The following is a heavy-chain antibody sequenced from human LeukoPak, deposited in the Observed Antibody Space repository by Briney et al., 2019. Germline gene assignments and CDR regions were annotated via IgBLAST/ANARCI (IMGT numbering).Heavy chain of an antibody. CDR2: IRYDGSNK. CDR1: GFTFSSYG. V-gene: IGHV3-30*02. D-gene: IGHD6-19*01. J-gene: IGHJ3*02. Sequence: GGSLRLSCAASGFTFSSYGMHWVRQAPGKGLEWVAFIRYDGSNKYYADSVKGRFTISRDNSKNTLYLQMNSLRAEDTAVYYCAKDSSYSSGWALDDAFDIWSQGTMVTVSS. CDR3: AKDSSYSSGWALDDAFDI.